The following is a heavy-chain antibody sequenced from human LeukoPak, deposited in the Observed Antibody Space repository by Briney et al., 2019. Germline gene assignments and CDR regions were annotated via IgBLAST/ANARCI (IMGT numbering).Heavy chain of an antibody. J-gene: IGHJ4*02. CDR3: ARQVDSTMALPDY. V-gene: IGHV1-18*01. CDR1: GHTFASYD. Sequence: ASVKVSCKASGHTFASYDVTWVRQAPGQGLEWMGWISAYNGNTNYARKFQGRVTMTTDTSTSTAYMELRSLRSGDTAVYYCARQVDSTMALPDYWGQGTLVTVSS. CDR2: ISAYNGNT. D-gene: IGHD3-10*01.